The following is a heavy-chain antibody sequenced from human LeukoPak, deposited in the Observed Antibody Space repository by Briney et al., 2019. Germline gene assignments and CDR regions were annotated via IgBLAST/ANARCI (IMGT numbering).Heavy chain of an antibody. CDR2: IIPIFGTA. Sequence: SVKVSCKASGGTFSSYAISWVRQAPGQGLEWMGGIIPIFGTANYAQKFQGRVTITADESTSTAYMELSRLRSDDTAVYYCARFDTAMAAFDYWGQGTLVTVSS. CDR3: ARFDTAMAAFDY. CDR1: GGTFSSYA. D-gene: IGHD5-18*01. V-gene: IGHV1-69*13. J-gene: IGHJ4*02.